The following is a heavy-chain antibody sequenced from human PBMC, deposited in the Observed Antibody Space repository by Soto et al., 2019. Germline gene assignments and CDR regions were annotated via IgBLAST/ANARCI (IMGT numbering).Heavy chain of an antibody. Sequence: QVQLVQSGAEVKKPGASVKVSCKASGYTFTGYYMHWVRQAPGQGLEWMGWINPNSGGTNYAQKFQGWVTMTRDTSISTAYMELSRLRSYGTAVYYCARGKSTVINYWYFDLWGRGTLVTVSS. CDR1: GYTFTGYY. CDR3: ARGKSTVINYWYFDL. D-gene: IGHD4-17*01. CDR2: INPNSGGT. J-gene: IGHJ2*01. V-gene: IGHV1-2*04.